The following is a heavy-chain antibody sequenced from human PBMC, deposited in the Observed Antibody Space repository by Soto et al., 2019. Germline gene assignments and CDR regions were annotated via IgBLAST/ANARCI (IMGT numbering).Heavy chain of an antibody. J-gene: IGHJ4*02. CDR2: ISGSGGGT. Sequence: EVQLWESGGGLVQPGGSLRLSCAVSGYTFSSFDMSWVRQAPGKGLEWVSTISGSGGGTNYADSVKGRFTISRDISTYTVYLPMNSLRAEDTAVYYCAHWTGFDYWGQGALVTVSS. V-gene: IGHV3-23*01. CDR1: GYTFSSFD. CDR3: AHWTGFDY. D-gene: IGHD3-3*01.